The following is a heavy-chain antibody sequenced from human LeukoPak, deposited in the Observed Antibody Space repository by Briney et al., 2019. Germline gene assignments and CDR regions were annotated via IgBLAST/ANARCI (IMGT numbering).Heavy chain of an antibody. CDR1: GGTFSSYT. CDR3: ARETTVGWFDP. J-gene: IGHJ5*02. D-gene: IGHD4-23*01. V-gene: IGHV1-69*04. CDR2: IIPILGIA. Sequence: ASVKVSCKASGGTFSSYTISWVRQAPGQGLEWMGRIIPILGIANYAQKFQGRVTITADKSTSTAYMELSSLRSDDTAVYYCARETTVGWFDPWGQGTLVTVSS.